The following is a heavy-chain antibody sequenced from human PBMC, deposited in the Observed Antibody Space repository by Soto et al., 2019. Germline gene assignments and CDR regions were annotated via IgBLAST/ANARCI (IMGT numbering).Heavy chain of an antibody. D-gene: IGHD3-9*01. CDR1: GFTFSIYA. Sequence: GSLRLSCAASGFTFSIYAMSWVRQAPGKGLEWVSAISGSGGSTYYADSVKGRFTISRDNSKNTLYLQMNSLRAEDTAVYYCAKEMNGYYDILTGYGGMDVWGQGTTVTVSS. V-gene: IGHV3-23*01. CDR2: ISGSGGST. J-gene: IGHJ6*02. CDR3: AKEMNGYYDILTGYGGMDV.